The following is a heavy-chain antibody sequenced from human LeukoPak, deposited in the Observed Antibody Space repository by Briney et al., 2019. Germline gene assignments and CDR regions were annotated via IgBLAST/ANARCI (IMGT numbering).Heavy chain of an antibody. CDR1: DGSISSGGYS. V-gene: IGHV4-31*03. CDR2: IYYSGST. CDR3: ARDGLLRDAFDI. J-gene: IGHJ3*02. Sequence: PSETLSLTCTVSDGSISSGGYSWSWIRQHPGKCLEWIGYIYYSGSTYYNPSLRSRVTISVDTSKNQFSLKLSSVTAADTAVYYCARDGLLRDAFDIWGQGTMVTVSS.